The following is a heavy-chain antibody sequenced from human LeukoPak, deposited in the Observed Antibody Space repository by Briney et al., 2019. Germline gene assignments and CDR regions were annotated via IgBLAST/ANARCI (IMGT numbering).Heavy chain of an antibody. D-gene: IGHD5-24*01. CDR2: FDPEDGET. CDR1: GYTLTQLS. CDR3: ARHTGRDGYNSAPRPLDY. V-gene: IGHV1-24*01. Sequence: GASVTVSCTVSGYTLTQLSMHWVRQAPGKGLEWMGGFDPEDGETIYAQKFQGRVTMTEDTSTDTAYMELSSLRSEDTAVYYCARHTGRDGYNSAPRPLDYWGQGTLVTVSS. J-gene: IGHJ4*02.